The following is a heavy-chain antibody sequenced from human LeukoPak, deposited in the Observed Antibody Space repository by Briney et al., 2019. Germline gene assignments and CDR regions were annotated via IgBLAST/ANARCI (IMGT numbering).Heavy chain of an antibody. Sequence: SETLSLTCTISGGSVSDYYWSWIRQSPGRGLEWIGYIYHTGSTSYSPSLKSRVTISADTSQNQFSLKLNSVTAADTAVYYCARHRSKWLQSSFDYWGQGTLVTVSS. CDR1: GGSVSDYY. V-gene: IGHV4-59*08. D-gene: IGHD5-24*01. J-gene: IGHJ4*02. CDR2: IYHTGST. CDR3: ARHRSKWLQSSFDY.